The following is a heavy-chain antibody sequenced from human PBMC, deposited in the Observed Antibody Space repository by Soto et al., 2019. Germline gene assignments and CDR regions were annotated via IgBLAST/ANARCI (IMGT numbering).Heavy chain of an antibody. V-gene: IGHV3-11*05. J-gene: IGHJ4*02. D-gene: IGHD2-21*01. Sequence: QVQLVESGGGLARPEGSLSFSGAAPGFNFRDNNRNWIRQPPGRGLGGVSYMSGSGGDTTYAASVRGRFTMSGNNAKNSLFLQMNSLRAEDTAVYYCARTARLLDSWGQGTLVTVSS. CDR1: GFNFRDNN. CDR2: MSGSGGDT. CDR3: ARTARLLDS.